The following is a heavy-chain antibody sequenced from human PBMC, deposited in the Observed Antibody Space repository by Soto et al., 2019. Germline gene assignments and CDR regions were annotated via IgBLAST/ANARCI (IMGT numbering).Heavy chain of an antibody. CDR3: ARDHNYYGSGSYYKGLGSPFDP. J-gene: IGHJ5*02. Sequence: GGSLRLSCAASGFTVSSNYMSWVRQAPGKGLEWVSVIYSGGSTYYADSVKGRFTISRDNSKNTLYLQMNSLRAEDTAVYYCARDHNYYGSGSYYKGLGSPFDPWGQGTLVTVSS. V-gene: IGHV3-66*01. D-gene: IGHD3-10*01. CDR1: GFTVSSNY. CDR2: IYSGGST.